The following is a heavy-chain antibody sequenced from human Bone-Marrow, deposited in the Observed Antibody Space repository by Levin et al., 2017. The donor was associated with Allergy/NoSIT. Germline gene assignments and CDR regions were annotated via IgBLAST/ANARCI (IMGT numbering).Heavy chain of an antibody. CDR1: GFTFNGYS. J-gene: IGHJ4*02. CDR2: ISTSSNTI. CDR3: VRDRNYYDSSGYYGYFDY. Sequence: GGSLRLSCAASGFTFNGYSMNWVRQAPGKGLEWVSYISTSSNTIYYADSVKGRFTISRDNAKNSLYLQMNSLSAEDTAVYYCVRDRNYYDSSGYYGYFDYWGQGTLVTVSS. D-gene: IGHD3-22*01. V-gene: IGHV3-48*04.